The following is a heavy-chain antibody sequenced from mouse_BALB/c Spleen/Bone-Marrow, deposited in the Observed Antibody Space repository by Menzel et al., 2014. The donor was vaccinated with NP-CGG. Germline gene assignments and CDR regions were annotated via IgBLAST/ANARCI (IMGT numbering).Heavy chain of an antibody. CDR2: ISNGGGST. CDR1: GFTFSSYT. J-gene: IGHJ4*01. V-gene: IGHV5-12-2*01. Sequence: ESGGGLVQPGGSLRLSCAASGFTFSSYTMSWVRQTPEKRLEWVAYISNGGGSTYYPDTVKGRFAISRENAENTLYLQMSSLKSEDTDMYYCARHGYYGSRAMEYWGQGTSVTVSS. D-gene: IGHD1-1*01. CDR3: ARHGYYGSRAMEY.